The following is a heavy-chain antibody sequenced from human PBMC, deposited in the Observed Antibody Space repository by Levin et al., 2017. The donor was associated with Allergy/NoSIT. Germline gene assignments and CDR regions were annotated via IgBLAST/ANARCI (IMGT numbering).Heavy chain of an antibody. Sequence: GESLKISCKPSGYTFTSYYMHWVRQAPGQGLEWMGIINPSGGSTTYAQKFQGRVTMTRDTSTSIVYMELSSLRSEDTAVYYCARMSHEGEINYWGQGTLVTVSS. J-gene: IGHJ4*02. V-gene: IGHV1-46*01. CDR1: GYTFTSYY. CDR2: INPSGGST. D-gene: IGHD3-10*01. CDR3: ARMSHEGEINY.